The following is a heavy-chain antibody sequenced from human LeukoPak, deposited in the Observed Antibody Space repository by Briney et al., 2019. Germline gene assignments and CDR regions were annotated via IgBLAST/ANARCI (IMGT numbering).Heavy chain of an antibody. CDR1: GFTFSTYG. D-gene: IGHD2-2*02. CDR2: ISSSGSYI. Sequence: GGSLRLSCAASGFTFSTYGMTWVRQTPGKGLEWVSSISSSGSYIYYAESVKGRFTISRDNAKNSLYLQMNSLTAEDTAVYYCVRGEIGYCSSTSCYIFDYWGQGTLVTVSS. V-gene: IGHV3-21*01. J-gene: IGHJ4*02. CDR3: VRGEIGYCSSTSCYIFDY.